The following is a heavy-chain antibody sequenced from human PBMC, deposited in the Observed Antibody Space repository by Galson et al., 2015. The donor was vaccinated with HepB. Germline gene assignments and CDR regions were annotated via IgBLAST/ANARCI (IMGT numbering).Heavy chain of an antibody. CDR1: GFTFSNTW. Sequence: SLRLSCAASGFTFSNTWMSWVRQAPGKGLEWVAVISYDGRNHNHADSVKGRFTISRDNSKNTLYLQMSSLRPEDTAVYYCARHSGHISGWYTGRGGFDSWGKGSTVTVSS. CDR2: ISYDGRNH. CDR3: ARHSGHISGWYTGRGGFDS. J-gene: IGHJ6*04. V-gene: IGHV3-30*03. D-gene: IGHD6-19*01.